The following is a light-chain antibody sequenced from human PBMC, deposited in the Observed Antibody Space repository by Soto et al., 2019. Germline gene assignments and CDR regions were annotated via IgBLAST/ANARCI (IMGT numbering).Light chain of an antibody. V-gene: IGKV1-9*01. CDR3: QQLNSYPLT. J-gene: IGKJ4*01. Sequence: DIQLTQSPSFLSASVGDRVTITCRASQGISSYLAWYQQEPGKAPKLLIYAASTLQSGVPSRFSGGGSVTEFTLTISSLQPEDFATYYCQQLNSYPLTFGGGTKVEIK. CDR1: QGISSY. CDR2: AAS.